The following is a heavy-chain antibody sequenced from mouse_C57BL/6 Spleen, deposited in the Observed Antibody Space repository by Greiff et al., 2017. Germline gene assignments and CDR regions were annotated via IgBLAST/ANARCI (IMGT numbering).Heavy chain of an antibody. CDR3: AREGAYYSTQGYFDV. D-gene: IGHD2-5*01. CDR1: GYTFTSYD. V-gene: IGHV1-85*01. J-gene: IGHJ1*03. Sequence: QVHVKQSGPELVKPGASVKLSCKASGYTFTSYDINWVKQRPGQGLEWIGWIYPRDGSTKYNEKFKGKATLTVDTSSSTAYMELHSLTSEDSAVYFCAREGAYYSTQGYFDVWGTGTTVTVAS. CDR2: IYPRDGST.